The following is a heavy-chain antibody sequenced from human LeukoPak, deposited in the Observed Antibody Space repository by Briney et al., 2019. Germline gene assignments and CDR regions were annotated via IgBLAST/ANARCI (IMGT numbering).Heavy chain of an antibody. CDR3: AKRGYYYDSSGYYYFDY. V-gene: IGHV3-30*18. CDR2: ISYDGSNK. Sequence: GRSLRLSCAASGFTFSSYGMHWVRQAPGKGLEWVAVISYDGSNKNYAASVKGQFTISRDNSKNTLYMQMNSLRAKDTAVYYCAKRGYYYDSSGYYYFDYWGQGTLVTVSS. J-gene: IGHJ4*02. D-gene: IGHD3-22*01. CDR1: GFTFSSYG.